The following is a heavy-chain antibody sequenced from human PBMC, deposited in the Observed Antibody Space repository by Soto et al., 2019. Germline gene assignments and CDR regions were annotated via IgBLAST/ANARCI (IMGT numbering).Heavy chain of an antibody. CDR3: AKDQGTPPGVVVAAAIGYYGMDA. J-gene: IGHJ6*02. CDR1: GFTFSSYA. CDR2: ISGSGGST. V-gene: IGHV3-23*01. Sequence: GGSLRLSCAASGFTFSSYAMSWVRQAPGKGLEWVSAISGSGGSTYYADSVKGRFTISRDNSKNTLYLQMNSLRAEDTAVYYCAKDQGTPPGVVVAAAIGYYGMDALGQDTTVTVSS. D-gene: IGHD2-2*02.